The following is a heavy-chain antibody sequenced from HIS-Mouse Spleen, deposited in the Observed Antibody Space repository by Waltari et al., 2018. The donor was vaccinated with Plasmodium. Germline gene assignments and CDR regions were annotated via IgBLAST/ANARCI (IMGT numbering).Heavy chain of an antibody. CDR1: GFTVSSYW. J-gene: IGHJ3*02. CDR2: INSDGSST. D-gene: IGHD6-13*01. Sequence: EVQLVESGGGLVQPGGSLRLSCAAPGFTVSSYWMPWVRQAPGKGLVGDSRINSDGSSTRYADSGKGRFTISRDNAKNTLYLQMNSLRAEDTAVYYCARTIAAAGTGDAFDMWGQGTMVTVSS. V-gene: IGHV3-74*01. CDR3: ARTIAAAGTGDAFDM.